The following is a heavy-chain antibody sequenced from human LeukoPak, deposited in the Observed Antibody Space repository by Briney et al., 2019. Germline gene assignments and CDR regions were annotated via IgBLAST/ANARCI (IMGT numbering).Heavy chain of an antibody. CDR3: ARDQRNYGSRNWFDP. D-gene: IGHD3-10*01. J-gene: IGHJ5*02. CDR2: ISAYNGNT. Sequence: ASVKVSCKASGYTFTSYGISWVRQAPGQGLEWMGWISAYNGNTNYAQKLQGRVTMTTDTSTSTAYMELRSLRSDDTAVYYCARDQRNYGSRNWFDPWGQGTLVTVSS. V-gene: IGHV1-18*01. CDR1: GYTFTSYG.